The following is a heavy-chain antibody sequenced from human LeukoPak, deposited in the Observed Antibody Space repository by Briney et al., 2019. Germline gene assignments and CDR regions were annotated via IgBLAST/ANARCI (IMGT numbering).Heavy chain of an antibody. CDR2: ISSSSSYI. V-gene: IGHV3-21*01. D-gene: IGHD6-13*01. CDR3: ARDSQPIAAAGTSGFDY. Sequence: PGGSLRLSCAASGFTFSSYSMNWVRQAPGKGLEWVSNISSSSSYIYYADSVKGRFTISRDNAKNSLYLQMNSLRAEDTAVYYCARDSQPIAAAGTSGFDYWGQGALVTVSS. J-gene: IGHJ4*02. CDR1: GFTFSSYS.